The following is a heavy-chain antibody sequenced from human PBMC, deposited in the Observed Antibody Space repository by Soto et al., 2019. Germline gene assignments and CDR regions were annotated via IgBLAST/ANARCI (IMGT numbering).Heavy chain of an antibody. CDR3: ATGSSAKRFDY. J-gene: IGHJ4*02. CDR1: GYSFTSDW. Sequence: VESLKISCNGSGYSFTSDWIGRVRQMPGKGLEWMGIIYPGDSDTRYSPSFQGQVTISADKSISTAYLQWSSLKASDTAMYYCATGSSAKRFDYWGQGTLVTVSS. CDR2: IYPGDSDT. V-gene: IGHV5-51*01. D-gene: IGHD2-2*01.